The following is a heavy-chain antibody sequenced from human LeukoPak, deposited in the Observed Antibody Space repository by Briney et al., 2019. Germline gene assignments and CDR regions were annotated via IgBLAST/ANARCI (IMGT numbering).Heavy chain of an antibody. Sequence: GESPQISSKGSGYSFTSYCIGWVRQMPGKGLEWIGIIYPGDSDTRYSPSFQGQVTISADKSISTAYLQWSSLKASDTAMYYCARHFSGYSNVWLPYWGQGTLVTVSS. CDR3: ARHFSGYSNVWLPY. J-gene: IGHJ4*02. V-gene: IGHV5-51*01. CDR2: IYPGDSDT. CDR1: GYSFTSYC. D-gene: IGHD6-19*01.